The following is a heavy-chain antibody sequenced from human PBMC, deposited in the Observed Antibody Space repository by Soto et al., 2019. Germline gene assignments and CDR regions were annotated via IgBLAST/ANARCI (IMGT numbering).Heavy chain of an antibody. CDR1: GSSISSYY. Sequence: NPSETLSLTCSVSGSSISSYYWSWIRQPPGKGLEWIAYIYHSGSTNYNPSLKSRVTISVDTSKDQFSLKLSSVTAADTAVYYCARWTDYEYVQHWGQGTLVT. V-gene: IGHV4-59*01. D-gene: IGHD4-17*01. CDR3: ARWTDYEYVQH. CDR2: IYHSGST. J-gene: IGHJ1*01.